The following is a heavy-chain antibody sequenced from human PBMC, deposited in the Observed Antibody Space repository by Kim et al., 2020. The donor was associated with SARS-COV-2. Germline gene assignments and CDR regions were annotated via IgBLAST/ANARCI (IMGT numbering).Heavy chain of an antibody. CDR3: ARGTRQWLSRHYYYYMDV. J-gene: IGHJ6*03. V-gene: IGHV4-34*01. D-gene: IGHD6-19*01. Sequence: LKSRVTISVDTSKIQFSLKLGSVTAADTAVYYCARGTRQWLSRHYYYYMDVWGKGTTVTVSS.